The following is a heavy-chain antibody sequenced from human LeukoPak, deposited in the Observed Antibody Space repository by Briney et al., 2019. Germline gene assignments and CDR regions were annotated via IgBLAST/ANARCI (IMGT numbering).Heavy chain of an antibody. Sequence: GGSLRLSCAASGFSFSTYTMNWVRQARGKGLEWVSSITSRRTSIFYADSVKGRFTISRDDAKNSLYLQMNSLRAEETALYYCARVSGYYRDYWGQGTLVTVS. CDR1: GFSFSTYT. CDR3: ARVSGYYRDY. V-gene: IGHV3-21*01. D-gene: IGHD2/OR15-2a*01. J-gene: IGHJ4*02. CDR2: ITSRRTSI.